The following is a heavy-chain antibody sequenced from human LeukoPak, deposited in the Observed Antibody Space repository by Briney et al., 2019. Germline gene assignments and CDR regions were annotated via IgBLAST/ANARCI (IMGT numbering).Heavy chain of an antibody. CDR1: GGSISSGTYY. CDR3: ARKSGSYFF. CDR2: IYYSGST. J-gene: IGHJ4*02. Sequence: PSETLSLTCTVSGGSISSGTYYWGWIRQPPGKGLEWIGSIYYSGSTYYNPSLKSRVTISVDTSKNQFSLKLSSVTAADTAAYYCARKSGSYFFWGQGTLVTVSS. V-gene: IGHV4-39*07. D-gene: IGHD1-26*01.